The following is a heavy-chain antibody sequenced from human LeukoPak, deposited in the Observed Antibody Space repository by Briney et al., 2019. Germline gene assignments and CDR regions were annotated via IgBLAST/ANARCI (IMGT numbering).Heavy chain of an antibody. CDR1: GDSIDSGGFS. D-gene: IGHD5/OR15-5a*01. Sequence: PSETLSLTCDVSGDSIDSGGFSWSWIRQAPGKGLEWIGYIYNSGSTFYNPSLESRLTISIDMSKNQMSMRLNSVTAADTAVYFCAKYSLSRETFQHWGQGTLVTVSS. CDR2: IYNSGST. J-gene: IGHJ1*01. CDR3: AKYSLSRETFQH. V-gene: IGHV4-30-4*07.